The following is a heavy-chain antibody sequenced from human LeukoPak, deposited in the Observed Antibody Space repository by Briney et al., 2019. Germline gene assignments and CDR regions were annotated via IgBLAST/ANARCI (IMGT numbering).Heavy chain of an antibody. CDR3: ARPSSGWYVLGY. V-gene: IGHV1-2*02. CDR2: INPNSGDT. J-gene: IGHJ4*02. Sequence: ASVKVSCKASGYTFTGYYMHWVRQAPGQGLEWMGWINPNSGDTDYAQKFQGRVTMTRDTSISTAYMELSRLRYDDTAVYYCARPSSGWYVLGYWGQGTLVTVSS. CDR1: GYTFTGYY. D-gene: IGHD6-19*01.